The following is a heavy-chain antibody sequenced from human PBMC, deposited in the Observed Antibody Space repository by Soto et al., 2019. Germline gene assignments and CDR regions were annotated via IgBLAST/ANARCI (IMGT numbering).Heavy chain of an antibody. CDR1: GYTFTSYA. CDR2: INAGNGNT. V-gene: IGHV1-3*01. CDR3: AGDRATSDIVLMVYAYRALDAFDI. Sequence: QVQLVQSGAEVKKPGASVKVSCKASGYTFTSYAMHWVRQAPGQRLEWMGWINAGNGNTKYSQKFQGRGTITRDTSTSTDYMEMSSLRSEDTAVYYCAGDRATSDIVLMVYAYRALDAFDIWGQGTMVTFSS. J-gene: IGHJ3*02. D-gene: IGHD2-8*01.